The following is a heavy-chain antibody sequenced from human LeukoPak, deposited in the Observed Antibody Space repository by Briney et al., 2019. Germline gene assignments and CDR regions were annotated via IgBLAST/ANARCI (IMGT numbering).Heavy chain of an antibody. CDR3: ARRTDAYYEAVDY. Sequence: ASVKVSCKASGYTFTSYDINWMRQATGQGLEWMGWMNPNSGNTGYAQKFQGRVTMTRNTSISTAYMELSSLRSEDTAVYYCARRTDAYYEAVDYWGQGTLVTVSS. J-gene: IGHJ4*02. D-gene: IGHD1-26*01. CDR1: GYTFTSYD. CDR2: MNPNSGNT. V-gene: IGHV1-8*01.